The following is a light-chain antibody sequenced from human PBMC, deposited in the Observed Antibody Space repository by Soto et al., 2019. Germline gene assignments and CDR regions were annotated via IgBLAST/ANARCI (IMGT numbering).Light chain of an antibody. CDR2: AAS. V-gene: IGKV1-9*01. CDR3: QQLSTYPLT. CDR1: QRISSY. Sequence: DILFPQSPSSLAASVIDRVSSNCRASQRISSYLAWYKQKPGKAPKLLIYAASTLQSGVPSRFSGSGSGTAFTLTISSLQPEDFATYYCQQLSTYPLTFGGGTK. J-gene: IGKJ4*01.